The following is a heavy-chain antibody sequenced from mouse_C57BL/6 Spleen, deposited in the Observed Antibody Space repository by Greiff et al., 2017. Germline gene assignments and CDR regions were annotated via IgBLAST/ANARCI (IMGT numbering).Heavy chain of an antibody. CDR1: GFNIKDYY. D-gene: IGHD1-1*01. J-gene: IGHJ4*01. Sequence: VHVKQSGAELVKPGASVKLSCTASGFNIKDYYMHWVKQRTEQGLEWIGRIDPEDGETKYAPKFQGKATITADTSSNTAYLQLSSLTSEDTAVYYCATGYGSSYEYYAMDYWGQGTSVTVSS. CDR3: ATGYGSSYEYYAMDY. V-gene: IGHV14-2*01. CDR2: IDPEDGET.